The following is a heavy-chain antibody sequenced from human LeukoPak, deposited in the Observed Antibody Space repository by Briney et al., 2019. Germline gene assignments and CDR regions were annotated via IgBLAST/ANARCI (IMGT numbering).Heavy chain of an antibody. CDR2: ISSSGSTI. CDR3: ARTPLSPYDSSGYGDY. J-gene: IGHJ4*02. Sequence: GGSLRLSCAASGFIFSSYEMNWVRQAPGKGLEWVSYISSSGSTIYYADSVKGRFTISRDNAKNSLYLQMNSLRAEDTAVYYCARTPLSPYDSSGYGDYWGQGTLVTVSS. V-gene: IGHV3-48*03. D-gene: IGHD3-22*01. CDR1: GFIFSSYE.